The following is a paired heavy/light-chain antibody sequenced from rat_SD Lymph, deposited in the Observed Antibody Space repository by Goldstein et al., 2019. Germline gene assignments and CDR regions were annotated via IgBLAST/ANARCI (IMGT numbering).Light chain of an antibody. J-gene: IGKJ1*01. V-gene: IGKV3S5*01. Sequence: DIVLTQSPALAVSLGQRATISCRASESVRSSMHWYQQKSGQQPKLLIYGASNLASGVPARFSGSGSGTDFTFTIDPVEADDIATYYCQQSRNDRTFGGGTKLELK. CDR3: QQSRNDRT. CDR2: GAS. CDR1: ESVRSS.
Heavy chain of an antibody. D-gene: IGHD4-1*01. CDR3: ARPILGRYFDF. CDR1: GYTFTSYD. J-gene: IGHJ1*01. V-gene: IGHV1-57*01. CDR2: INTGSGGT. Sequence: QVQLQQSGAELAKPGSSVKISCKASGYTFTSYDISWIKQTTGQGLEYIGYINTGSGGTYYNEKFKGKATLTVDKSSSTAFMQLSSLTPEDTAVYYCARPILGRYFDFWGPGTMVTVSS.